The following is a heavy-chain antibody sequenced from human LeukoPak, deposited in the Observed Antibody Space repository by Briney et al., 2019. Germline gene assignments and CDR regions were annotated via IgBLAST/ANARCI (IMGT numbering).Heavy chain of an antibody. CDR2: ISAYNGNT. Sequence: GASVKVSCKASGYTFTSYGISWVRQAPGQGLEWMGWISAYNGNTNYAQKLQGRVTMTTDTSTSTAYMELRSLRSDDTAVYYCARSGGPNLYDFWRYNWFDPWGQGTLVTVSS. CDR3: ARSGGPNLYDFWRYNWFDP. J-gene: IGHJ5*02. D-gene: IGHD3-3*01. V-gene: IGHV1-18*01. CDR1: GYTFTSYG.